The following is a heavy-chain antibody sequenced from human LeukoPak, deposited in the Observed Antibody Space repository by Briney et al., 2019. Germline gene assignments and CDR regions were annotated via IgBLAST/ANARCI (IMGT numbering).Heavy chain of an antibody. CDR2: IKQDGSEK. V-gene: IGHV3-7*01. Sequence: GGSLRLSCAASGFTFSSYWMSWVRQAPGKGLEWVANIKQDGSEKYYVDSVKGRFTISRDNAKNSLYLQMNSLRAEDTAVYYCASESARGYCSSTSCYKVNWFDPWGQGTLVTVSS. CDR3: ASESARGYCSSTSCYKVNWFDP. D-gene: IGHD2-2*02. J-gene: IGHJ5*02. CDR1: GFTFSSYW.